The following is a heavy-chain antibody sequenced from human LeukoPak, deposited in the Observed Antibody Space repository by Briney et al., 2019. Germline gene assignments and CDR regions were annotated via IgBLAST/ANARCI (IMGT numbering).Heavy chain of an antibody. J-gene: IGHJ3*02. Sequence: GRSLRLSRAASGFTFSSYAMHWVRQAPGKGLEWVAVISYDGSNKYYADSVKGRFTISRDNSKNTLYLQMNSLRAEDTAVYYCARDQVLGPTRAFDIWGQGTMVTVSS. CDR3: ARDQVLGPTRAFDI. CDR2: ISYDGSNK. D-gene: IGHD4/OR15-4a*01. V-gene: IGHV3-30*04. CDR1: GFTFSSYA.